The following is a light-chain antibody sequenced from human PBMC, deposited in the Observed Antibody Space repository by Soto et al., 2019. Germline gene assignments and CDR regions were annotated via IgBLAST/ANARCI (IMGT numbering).Light chain of an antibody. Sequence: EIVLTQSPASLSLSPGERATLSCRASQGVDSYLVWYQQKPGQAPRLLISGASNRATGIAARFSGSGSGTDFTLTINSLEPEDFAVYYCQQRNNWPITFGQGTRLEIK. CDR3: QQRNNWPIT. CDR2: GAS. V-gene: IGKV3-11*01. J-gene: IGKJ5*01. CDR1: QGVDSY.